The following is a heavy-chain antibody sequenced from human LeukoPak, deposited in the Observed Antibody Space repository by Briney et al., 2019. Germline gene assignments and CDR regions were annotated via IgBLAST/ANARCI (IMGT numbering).Heavy chain of an antibody. CDR1: GGSFSGYY. Sequence: PSETLSLTCAVYGGSFSGYYWSWIRQPPGKGLEWIGEINHSGSTNYNPSLKSRVTISVDTSKNQFSLKLSSVTAADMAVYYCAGSYRYCSGGSCYSDWFDPWGQGTLVTVSS. CDR3: AGSYRYCSGGSCYSDWFDP. V-gene: IGHV4-34*01. J-gene: IGHJ5*02. D-gene: IGHD2-15*01. CDR2: INHSGST.